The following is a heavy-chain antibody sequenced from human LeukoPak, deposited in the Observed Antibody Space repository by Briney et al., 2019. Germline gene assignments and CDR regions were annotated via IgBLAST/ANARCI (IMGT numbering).Heavy chain of an antibody. CDR3: ARTPIIAAADSYYFDY. CDR1: GYSFATYW. J-gene: IGHJ4*02. V-gene: IGHV5-51*01. Sequence: GESLKISCKGSGYSFATYWAAWVRQMPGKGLECMGIIYPGDSDTRYSPSFQGQVTISADKSITTAYLQWSSLRASDTAMYYCARTPIIAAADSYYFDYWGQGTLVTVSS. D-gene: IGHD6-13*01. CDR2: IYPGDSDT.